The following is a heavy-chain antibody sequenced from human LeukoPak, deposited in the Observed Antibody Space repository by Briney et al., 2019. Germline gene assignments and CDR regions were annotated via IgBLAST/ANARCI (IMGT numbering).Heavy chain of an antibody. CDR3: ANGDGFDY. D-gene: IGHD5-24*01. V-gene: IGHV3-7*01. CDR1: GITFSTYW. J-gene: IGHJ4*02. Sequence: GGSLRLSCATSGITFSTYWMSWVRQAPGKGLEWVANIKQDGSEKYYADSVTGRFTISRDNAKNLLYLQMNSLRVEDTAVYYCANGDGFDYWGQGTLVTVSS. CDR2: IKQDGSEK.